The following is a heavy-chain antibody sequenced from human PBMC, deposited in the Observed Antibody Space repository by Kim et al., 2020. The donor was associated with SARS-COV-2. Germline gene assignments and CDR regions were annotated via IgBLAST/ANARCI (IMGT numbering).Heavy chain of an antibody. CDR1: GYTFNRRG. J-gene: IGHJ4*02. CDR3: ARGFSGYVLHY. V-gene: IGHV1-18*01. CDR2: ISGFTGDT. Sequence: ASVKVSCKTSGYTFNRRGITWVRQAPGQGLEWMGWISGFTGDTNYEQKFQGRLTMTIDTSTSTAYMELRSLRSDDTAVYYCARGFSGYVLHYWGPGTLVTVSS. D-gene: IGHD5-12*01.